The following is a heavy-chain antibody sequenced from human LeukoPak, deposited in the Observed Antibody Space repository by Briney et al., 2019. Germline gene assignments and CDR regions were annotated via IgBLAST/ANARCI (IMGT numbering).Heavy chain of an antibody. D-gene: IGHD1-26*01. CDR2: ISAYNGNT. CDR3: AREYSGSYYGWFDP. CDR1: GGTFSSYG. V-gene: IGHV1-18*01. Sequence: GASVKVSCKASGGTFSSYGISWVRRAPGQGLEWMGWISAYNGNTNYAQKLQGRVTMTTDTSTSTAYMELRSLRSDDTAVYYCAREYSGSYYGWFDPWGQGTLVTVSS. J-gene: IGHJ5*02.